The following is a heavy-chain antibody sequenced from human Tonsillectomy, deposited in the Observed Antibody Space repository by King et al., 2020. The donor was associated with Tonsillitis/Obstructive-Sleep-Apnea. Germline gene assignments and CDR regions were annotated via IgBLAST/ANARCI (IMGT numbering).Heavy chain of an antibody. J-gene: IGHJ5*02. CDR2: INSDGSST. Sequence: VQLVESGGGLVQPGGSLRLSCAASGFTSSSYWMHWVRQAPGKGLVWVSRINSDGSSTSYADTVKGRFTISRDNAKNTLYLQMNSLRAEDTAVYYCARPMVRGKSSGFDPWGQGTLVTVSS. CDR1: GFTSSSYW. CDR3: ARPMVRGKSSGFDP. D-gene: IGHD3-10*01. V-gene: IGHV3-74*01.